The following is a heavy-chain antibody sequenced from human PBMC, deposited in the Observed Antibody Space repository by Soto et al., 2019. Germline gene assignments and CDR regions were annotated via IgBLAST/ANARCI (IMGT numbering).Heavy chain of an antibody. Sequence: QVQLVQSGAEVKKPGASVKVSCKASGYTFTSYAMHWVRQAPGQRLEWMGWINAGNGNTKYSQKFQGRVAITRXXSXSXXYMERSSLRSEDTAVYYWAREEEAVVPAAYYGMDVWGQGTTVTVSS. D-gene: IGHD2-2*01. CDR1: GYTFTSYA. J-gene: IGHJ6*02. CDR3: AREEEAVVPAAYYGMDV. CDR2: INAGNGNT. V-gene: IGHV1-3*01.